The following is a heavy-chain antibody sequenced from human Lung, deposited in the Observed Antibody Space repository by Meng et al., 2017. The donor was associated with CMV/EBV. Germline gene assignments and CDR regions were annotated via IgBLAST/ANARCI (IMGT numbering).Heavy chain of an antibody. V-gene: IGHV1-18*01. J-gene: IGHJ2*01. CDR3: ARYVPNGSFWYFDF. Sequence: QVQVGQSGAGANTPGASMKVSCKASGYIFTKSDISWVRQAPGQGLEWMGWISVKNGEAKYPQNFQGRVTMTTDTTTSTAYMELRSLTSDDTAVYYCARYVPNGSFWYFDFWGRGTLVTVSS. CDR1: GYIFTKSD. CDR2: ISVKNGEA. D-gene: IGHD6-13*01.